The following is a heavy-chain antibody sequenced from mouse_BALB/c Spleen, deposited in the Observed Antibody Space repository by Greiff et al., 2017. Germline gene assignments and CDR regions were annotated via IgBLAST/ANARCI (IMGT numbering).Heavy chain of an antibody. CDR1: GFNIKDTY. CDR3: GFSWFAY. CDR2: IDPANGNT. V-gene: IGHV14-3*02. Sequence: EVKLQQSGAELVKPGASVKLSCTASGFNIKDTYMHWVKQRPEQGLEWIGRIDPANGNTKYDPKFQGKATITADTSSNTAYLQLSSLTSEDTAVYYCGFSWFAYWGQGTLVTVSA. J-gene: IGHJ3*01.